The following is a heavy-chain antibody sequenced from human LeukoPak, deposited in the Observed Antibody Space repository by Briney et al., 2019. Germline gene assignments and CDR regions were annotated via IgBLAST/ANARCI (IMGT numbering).Heavy chain of an antibody. Sequence: SETLSLTCTVSGGSISSYYWSWIRQPPGKGLEWIGYIYYSGSTNYNPSLKSRVTISVDTSKNQFSLKLSSVTASYTAVYYCERDGGYCSSTSCPNYYYYGMDVWGKGTTVTVSS. CDR2: IYYSGST. V-gene: IGHV4-59*01. D-gene: IGHD2-2*01. CDR3: ERDGGYCSSTSCPNYYYYGMDV. J-gene: IGHJ6*04. CDR1: GGSISSYY.